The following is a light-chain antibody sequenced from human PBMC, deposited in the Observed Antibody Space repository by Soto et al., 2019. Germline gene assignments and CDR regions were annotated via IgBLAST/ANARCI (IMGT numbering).Light chain of an antibody. CDR3: QQYNNWPWT. Sequence: EIVMTQSPATLSVSPGERATLSCRASQSVSSNLAWYQQKPGQAPRLLIYDASTRATGIPARFSGSGSGTEFTLTISSLQSEDFAVYYCQQYNNWPWTFGQGTRLEIK. CDR1: QSVSSN. J-gene: IGKJ5*01. CDR2: DAS. V-gene: IGKV3-15*01.